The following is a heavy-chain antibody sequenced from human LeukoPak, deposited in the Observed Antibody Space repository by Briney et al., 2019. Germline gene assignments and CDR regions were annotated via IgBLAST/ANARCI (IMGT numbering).Heavy chain of an antibody. V-gene: IGHV4-59*01. CDR3: ARGARIAATNFDY. CDR1: GGSISSYY. D-gene: IGHD6-13*01. CDR2: IYYSGST. Sequence: SETLSLTCTVSGGSISSYYWSWIRQPPGKGLEWIGYIYYSGSTNHNPSLKSRVTISVDTSKNQFSLKLSSVTAADTAVYYCARGARIAATNFDYWGQGTLVTVSS. J-gene: IGHJ4*02.